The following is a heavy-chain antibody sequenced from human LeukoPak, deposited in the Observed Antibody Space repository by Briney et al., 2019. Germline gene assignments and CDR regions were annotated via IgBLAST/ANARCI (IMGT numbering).Heavy chain of an antibody. CDR2: MNPNSANT. CDR1: GYTFTSYD. D-gene: IGHD3-3*01. V-gene: IGHV1-8*03. Sequence: GASVKVSCKASGYTFTSYDINWVRQATGQGLEWMGWMNPNSANTGYAQKFQGRVTITRNTSISTAYMELSSLRSEDTAVYYCARGAPDFWNVYYMDVWGKGTTVSVSS. CDR3: ARGAPDFWNVYYMDV. J-gene: IGHJ6*03.